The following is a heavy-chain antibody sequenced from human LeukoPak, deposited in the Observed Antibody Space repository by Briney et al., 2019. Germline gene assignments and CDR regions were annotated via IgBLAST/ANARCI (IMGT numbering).Heavy chain of an antibody. CDR1: GFTFSSYG. J-gene: IGHJ3*02. V-gene: IGHV3-30*03. D-gene: IGHD3-10*01. CDR3: AVAYYYGSGDAFDI. Sequence: PGRSLRLSCAASGFTFSSYGMHWVRQAPGKGLEWVAVISYDGSNKYYADSVKGRFTISRDNSKNTLYLQMNSLRAEDTAVYYCAVAYYYGSGDAFDIWGQGTKVTVSS. CDR2: ISYDGSNK.